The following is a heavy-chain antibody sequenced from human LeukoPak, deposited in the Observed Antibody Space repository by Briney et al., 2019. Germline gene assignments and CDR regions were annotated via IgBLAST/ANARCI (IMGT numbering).Heavy chain of an antibody. CDR3: AKDTEYSYGGHFDY. CDR2: ISWNSGSI. Sequence: PGGSLRLSCAASGFTFDDYAMHWARQAPGKGLEWVSGISWNSGSIGYADSVKGRFTISRGNAKNSLYLQMNSLRAEDTALYYCAKDTEYSYGGHFDYWGQGTLVTVSS. V-gene: IGHV3-9*01. CDR1: GFTFDDYA. J-gene: IGHJ4*02. D-gene: IGHD5-18*01.